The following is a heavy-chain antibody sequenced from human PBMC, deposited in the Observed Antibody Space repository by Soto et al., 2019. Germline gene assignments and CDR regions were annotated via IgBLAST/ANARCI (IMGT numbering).Heavy chain of an antibody. D-gene: IGHD6-13*01. CDR1: GYIFTNFA. V-gene: IGHV1-3*01. Sequence: QVQLVQSGAEVKKPGASVRVSCKTSGYIFTNFAIHWVRQAPGQRLEWMGWIHGGNGNTKYSQKFQARVTITKDTSASTVYKDLGRLRSEDTAVFYCARGTAGFFDSWGQGTLVTVSS. CDR2: IHGGNGNT. CDR3: ARGTAGFFDS. J-gene: IGHJ4*02.